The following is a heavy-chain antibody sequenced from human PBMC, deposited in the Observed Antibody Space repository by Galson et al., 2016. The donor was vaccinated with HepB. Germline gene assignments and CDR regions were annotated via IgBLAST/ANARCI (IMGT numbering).Heavy chain of an antibody. J-gene: IGHJ4*02. CDR1: GFDFSTYT. Sequence: SLRLSCAASGFDFSTYTMNWVRQAPGKGLEWISYISNSGSTIYYADSVKGRFSISRDNAKNTLYLQMTSLRDEDTALYYCARDSKDGYGEHFDHWGQGTRVTVSS. V-gene: IGHV3-48*02. CDR2: ISNSGSTI. D-gene: IGHD4-17*01. CDR3: ARDSKDGYGEHFDH.